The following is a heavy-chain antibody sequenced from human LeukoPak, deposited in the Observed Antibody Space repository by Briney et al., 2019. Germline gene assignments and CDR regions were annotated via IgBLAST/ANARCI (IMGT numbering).Heavy chain of an antibody. D-gene: IGHD3-10*01. CDR3: AKQEPYYGSGSYDY. J-gene: IGHJ4*02. CDR1: GFTFDDYA. Sequence: GGSLRLSCAASGFTFDDYAMHWVRQAPGKGLEWVPLISGDGGSTYYADSVKGRFTISRDNSKNSLYLQMNSLRTEDTALYYCAKQEPYYGSGSYDYWGQGTLVTVSP. CDR2: ISGDGGST. V-gene: IGHV3-43*02.